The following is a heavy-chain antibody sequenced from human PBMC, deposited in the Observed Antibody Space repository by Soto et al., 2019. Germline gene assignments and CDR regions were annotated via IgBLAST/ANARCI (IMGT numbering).Heavy chain of an antibody. D-gene: IGHD1-26*01. CDR2: IWYDGSNK. CDR1: GFTFSSYG. Sequence: LSLSCAASGFTFSSYGMHWVRQAAGKGLEWVAVIWYDGSNKYYADSVKGRFTISRDNSKNTLYLQMNSLRAEDTAVYYCARYITDGGNYYYYGMDVWGQGTTVTVSS. V-gene: IGHV3-33*01. CDR3: ARYITDGGNYYYYGMDV. J-gene: IGHJ6*02.